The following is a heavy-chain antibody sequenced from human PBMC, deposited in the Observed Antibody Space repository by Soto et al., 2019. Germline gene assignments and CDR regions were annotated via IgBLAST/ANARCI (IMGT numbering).Heavy chain of an antibody. CDR1: GGTFSSYA. CDR3: ARVTVPVSSGSYSFDY. J-gene: IGHJ4*02. D-gene: IGHD1-26*01. CDR2: IIPIFGTA. V-gene: IGHV1-69*13. Sequence: SVKVSCKASGGTFSSYAISWVRQAPGQGLEWMGGIIPIFGTANYAQKFQGRVTITADEPTSTAYMELSSLRSEDTAVYYCARVTVPVSSGSYSFDYWGQGTLVTVSS.